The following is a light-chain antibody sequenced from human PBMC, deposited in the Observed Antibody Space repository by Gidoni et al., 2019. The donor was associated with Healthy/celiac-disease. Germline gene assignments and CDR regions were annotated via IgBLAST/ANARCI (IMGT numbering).Light chain of an antibody. Sequence: IRMPQSPSTLSASVGDRVTITCRASQSISSWLAWYQQKPGKAPKLLIYDASSLESGVPSRFSGSGSGTEFTLTISSLQPDDFATYYCQQYNSYSGTFGQGTKVEIK. CDR1: QSISSW. CDR2: DAS. V-gene: IGKV1-5*01. CDR3: QQYNSYSGT. J-gene: IGKJ1*01.